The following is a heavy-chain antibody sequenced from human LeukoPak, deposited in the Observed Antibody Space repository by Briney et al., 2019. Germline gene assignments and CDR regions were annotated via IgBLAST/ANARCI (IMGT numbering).Heavy chain of an antibody. V-gene: IGHV3-53*01. CDR2: IYSGGST. CDR3: VKYAFSYGMDV. D-gene: IGHD3-3*01. CDR1: GFTVSSNY. Sequence: GGSLRLSCAASGFTVSSNYMSWVRQAPGKGLEWVSVIYSGGSTYYADSVKGRFTISRDNSKNTLYLQMNSLRAEDTAVYYCVKYAFSYGMDVWGQGTTVTVSS. J-gene: IGHJ6*02.